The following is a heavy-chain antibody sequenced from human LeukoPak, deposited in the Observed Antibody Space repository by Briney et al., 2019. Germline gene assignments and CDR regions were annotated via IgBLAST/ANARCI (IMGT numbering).Heavy chain of an antibody. CDR1: GGSFSGYY. J-gene: IGHJ4*02. CDR2: INHSGST. V-gene: IGHV4-34*01. D-gene: IGHD3-3*01. Sequence: PSETLSLTCAVYGGSFSGYYWSWIRQPPGKGLEWIGEINHSGSTNYNPSLKSRVTISVDTSKNQFSLKLSSVTAADTAVYYCARHQGDITIDYWGQGTLVTVSS. CDR3: ARHQGDITIDY.